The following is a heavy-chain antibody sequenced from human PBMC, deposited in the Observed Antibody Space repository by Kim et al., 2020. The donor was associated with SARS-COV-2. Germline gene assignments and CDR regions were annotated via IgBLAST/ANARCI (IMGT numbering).Heavy chain of an antibody. J-gene: IGHJ4*02. D-gene: IGHD3-3*01. Sequence: DSVKGRFTSSRDNSKKTLYLQMNSLRVEDTAVYYCAGSTTRYGSFPFSDYWGQGTLVTVSS. V-gene: IGHV3-23*01. CDR3: AGSTTRYGSFPFSDY.